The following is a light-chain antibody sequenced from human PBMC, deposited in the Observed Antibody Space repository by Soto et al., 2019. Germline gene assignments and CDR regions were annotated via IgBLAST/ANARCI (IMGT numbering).Light chain of an antibody. V-gene: IGLV1-40*01. J-gene: IGLJ2*01. CDR1: RSNLGAGFD. CDR3: QSYDSSLSGVL. CDR2: ANH. Sequence: QAVVTQPPSVSGAPGQRVTISCTGSRSNLGAGFDVNWYQRLPGTAPKLLIYANHNRPSGVPDRFSGSKSGTSASLAITGLQAEDEADYYCQSYDSSLSGVLFGGGTKVTVL.